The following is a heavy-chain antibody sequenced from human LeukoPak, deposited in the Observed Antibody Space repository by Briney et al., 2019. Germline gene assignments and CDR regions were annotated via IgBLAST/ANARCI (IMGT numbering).Heavy chain of an antibody. CDR1: GRTFSSYA. V-gene: IGHV1-69*06. D-gene: IGHD3-10*01. Sequence: SVKVSCKASGRTFSSYAISWVRQAPGQGLEWMGGIIPIFGTANYAQKFQGRVTITADKSTSTAYMELSSLRSEDTAVYYCARGYGSGHGYSAFDIWGQGTMVTVSS. J-gene: IGHJ3*02. CDR2: IIPIFGTA. CDR3: ARGYGSGHGYSAFDI.